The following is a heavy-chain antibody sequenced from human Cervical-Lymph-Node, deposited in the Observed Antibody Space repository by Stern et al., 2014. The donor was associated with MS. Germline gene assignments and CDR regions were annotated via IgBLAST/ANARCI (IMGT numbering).Heavy chain of an antibody. V-gene: IGHV1-18*01. CDR3: ARDPRVAVAGTGGGFDS. CDR2: ISGYNDDT. J-gene: IGHJ5*01. D-gene: IGHD6-19*01. CDR1: GYTFTNYG. Sequence: QVQLVQSGAEVKKPGASVKVSCKSSGYTFTNYGISWVRQAPGQGLAWMGWISGYNDDTNYVEKFQGRVTMTTDTSTNTAYMELRSLRSDDTAVYYCARDPRVAVAGTGGGFDSWGQGTLVTVSS.